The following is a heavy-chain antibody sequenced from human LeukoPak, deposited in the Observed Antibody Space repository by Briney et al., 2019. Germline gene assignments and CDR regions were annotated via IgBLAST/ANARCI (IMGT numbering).Heavy chain of an antibody. J-gene: IGHJ4*02. Sequence: SETLSPTCTVSGGSISSGDYYWTWIRQHPGKGLEWIGYIYYSGKTYYNPSLKSRVTISVDTSENQFSLKVSSVTAADTAVYYCARSNMGATSYWGQGTLVTVSS. D-gene: IGHD1-26*01. CDR2: IYYSGKT. V-gene: IGHV4-31*03. CDR3: ARSNMGATSY. CDR1: GGSISSGDYY.